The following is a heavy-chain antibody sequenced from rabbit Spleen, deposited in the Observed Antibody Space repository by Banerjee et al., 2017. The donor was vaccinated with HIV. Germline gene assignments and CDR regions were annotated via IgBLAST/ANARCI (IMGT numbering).Heavy chain of an antibody. V-gene: IGHV1S45*01. CDR2: IYAGSSGST. D-gene: IGHD1-1*01. Sequence: QQQLVESGGGLVQPEGSLTLTCKASGIDFSSSYWICWVRQAPGKGLEWTACIYAGSSGSTYYASWAKGRFTISKTSSTTVTLQMTSLTAADTATYFCARSVNRDSSSFLNVWGPGTLVTVS. CDR3: ARSVNRDSSSFLNV. CDR1: GIDFSSSYW. J-gene: IGHJ3*01.